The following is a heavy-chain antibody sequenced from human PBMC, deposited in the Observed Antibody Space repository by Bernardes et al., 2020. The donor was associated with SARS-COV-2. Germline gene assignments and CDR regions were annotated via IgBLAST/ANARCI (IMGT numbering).Heavy chain of an antibody. D-gene: IGHD6-13*01. CDR2: IYYSGST. CDR1: GGSISSSSYY. J-gene: IGHJ3*02. Sequence: AEPLSLTCTVAGGSISSSSYYWGWIRQPRGKGLEWMGSIYYSGSTNYNPSPKSRVTISVDTSKHPFSLKLSSVTAADTAVYYCARHRLGGSSWCDAFDIWGQGTMLTVSS. CDR3: ARHRLGGSSWCDAFDI. V-gene: IGHV4-39*01.